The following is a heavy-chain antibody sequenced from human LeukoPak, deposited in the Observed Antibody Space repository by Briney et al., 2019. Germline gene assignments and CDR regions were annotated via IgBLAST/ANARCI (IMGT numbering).Heavy chain of an antibody. J-gene: IGHJ4*02. CDR1: GFTFSSYA. Sequence: GGSLRLSCAASGFTFSSYAMSCVRQAPGKGLEGGLAISGSGGSTYYADSVKGRFTISRDNSKNTLYLQMNSLRAEDTAVYYCGGSSWYVGNHVDYWGQGTLVTVSS. CDR3: GGSSWYVGNHVDY. CDR2: ISGSGGST. V-gene: IGHV3-23*01. D-gene: IGHD6-13*01.